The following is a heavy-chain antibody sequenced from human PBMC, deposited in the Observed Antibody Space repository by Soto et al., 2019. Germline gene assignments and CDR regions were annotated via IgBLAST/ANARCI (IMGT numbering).Heavy chain of an antibody. CDR1: GGSISSGDYY. CDR3: ARTDSRSWYRGNWFDP. J-gene: IGHJ5*02. CDR2: IYYSGST. Sequence: QVQLQESGPGLVKPSQTLSLTCTVSGGSISSGDYYWSWIRQPPGKGLEWIGYIYYSGSTYYNPSLKSRVTISVDTSKNQFSLKLSSVTAADTAVYYCARTDSRSWYRGNWFDPWGQGTLVTVSS. D-gene: IGHD6-13*01. V-gene: IGHV4-30-4*01.